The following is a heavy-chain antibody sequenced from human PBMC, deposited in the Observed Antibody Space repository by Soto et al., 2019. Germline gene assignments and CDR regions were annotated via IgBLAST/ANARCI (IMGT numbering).Heavy chain of an antibody. Sequence: SVKVSCKASGGTFSSYAISRVRQAPGQGLEWMGGIIPIFGTANYAQKFQGRVTITADKSTSTAYMELSSLRSEDTAVYYCARVPYSSSWDYYYYYGMDVWGQGTTVTVSS. D-gene: IGHD6-13*01. V-gene: IGHV1-69*06. CDR3: ARVPYSSSWDYYYYYGMDV. CDR2: IIPIFGTA. CDR1: GGTFSSYA. J-gene: IGHJ6*02.